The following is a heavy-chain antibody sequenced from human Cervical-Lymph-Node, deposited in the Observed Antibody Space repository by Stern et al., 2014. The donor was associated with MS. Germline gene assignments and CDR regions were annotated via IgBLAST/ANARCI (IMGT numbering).Heavy chain of an antibody. CDR3: VRERSSRGFDY. J-gene: IGHJ4*02. CDR1: GFTFTSYA. D-gene: IGHD5/OR15-5a*01. V-gene: IGHV3-30-3*01. CDR2: RSDDGNPK. Sequence: EQLVESGGGVVQPGRSLRVSCATAGFTFTSYAMNWVRQAPGKGLEWVAVRSDDGNPKYYAYSVKCRFTISRDNSKNTLYLQMSSLRAEDTAVYYFVRERSSRGFDYWGQGSLVTVPS.